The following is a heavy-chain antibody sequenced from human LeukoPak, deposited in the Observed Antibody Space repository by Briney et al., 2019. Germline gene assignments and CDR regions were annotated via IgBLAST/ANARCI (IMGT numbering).Heavy chain of an antibody. CDR2: IIPIFGTA. CDR3: ARAPRWVNNWFVP. D-gene: IGHD3-16*01. CDR1: GGTFSSYA. J-gene: IGHJ5*02. V-gene: IGHV1-69*13. Sequence: SVKVSCKASGGTFSSYAISWVRQAPGQGLEWMGGIIPIFGTANYAQKFQGRVTITADESTSTAYMELSSLRSEDTAVYYCARAPRWVNNWFVPWGQGTLVTVSS.